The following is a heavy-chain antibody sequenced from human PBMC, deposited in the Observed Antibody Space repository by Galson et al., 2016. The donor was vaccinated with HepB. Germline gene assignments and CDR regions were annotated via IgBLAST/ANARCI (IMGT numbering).Heavy chain of an antibody. J-gene: IGHJ4*02. CDR1: GGSITISY. CDR3: ARHRGFSNNWYYFDY. D-gene: IGHD6-13*01. CDR2: IYHNGNT. Sequence: LSLTCSVSGGSITISYWSWIRQPPGQGLEWIGYIYHNGNTNYNPSLKSRATISIDTSKNQFSLKLSSMTAADTAVYYCARHRGFSNNWYYFDYWGQGALVTVSS. V-gene: IGHV4-59*08.